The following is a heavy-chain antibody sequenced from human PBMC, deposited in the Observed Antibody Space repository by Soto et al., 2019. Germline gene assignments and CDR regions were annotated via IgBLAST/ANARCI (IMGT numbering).Heavy chain of an antibody. CDR2: INPSGGST. CDR3: VWGFEGGMSYYYGMDV. J-gene: IGHJ6*02. CDR1: GGTFSSYT. Sequence: ASVKVSCKASGGTFSSYTISWVRQAPGQGLEWMGIINPSGGSTSYAQKFQGRVTMTRDTSTSTVYMELSSLRSEDTAVYYCVWGFEGGMSYYYGMDVWGQGTTVTVSS. D-gene: IGHD2-21*01. V-gene: IGHV1-46*01.